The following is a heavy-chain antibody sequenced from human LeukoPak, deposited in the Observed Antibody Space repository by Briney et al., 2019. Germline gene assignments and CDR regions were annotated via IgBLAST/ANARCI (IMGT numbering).Heavy chain of an antibody. Sequence: SETLSLTCTVSGGSISSGGYYWSWIRQHPGKGLEWIGYIYYSGSTNYNPSLKSRVTISVDTSKNQFSLKLSSVTAADTAVYYCARQSPYCTDGVCYTGAFDIWGQGTMVTVSS. CDR3: ARQSPYCTDGVCYTGAFDI. CDR2: IYYSGST. V-gene: IGHV4-61*08. CDR1: GGSISSGGYY. D-gene: IGHD2-8*01. J-gene: IGHJ3*02.